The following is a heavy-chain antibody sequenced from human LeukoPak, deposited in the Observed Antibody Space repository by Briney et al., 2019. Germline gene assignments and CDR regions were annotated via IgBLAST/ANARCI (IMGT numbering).Heavy chain of an antibody. CDR3: AREGARWSRYSSSSGYFDY. CDR1: GGTFSSYA. J-gene: IGHJ4*02. Sequence: SVKVSCKASGGTFSSYAISWVRQAPGQGLEWMGGIIPIFGTANYAQKFQGRVTITTDESTSTAYIELSSLRSEDTAVYYCAREGARWSRYSSSSGYFDYWGQGTLVTVSS. D-gene: IGHD6-6*01. CDR2: IIPIFGTA. V-gene: IGHV1-69*05.